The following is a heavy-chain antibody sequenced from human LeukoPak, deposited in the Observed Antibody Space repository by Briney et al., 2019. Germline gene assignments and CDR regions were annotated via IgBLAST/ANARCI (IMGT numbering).Heavy chain of an antibody. J-gene: IGHJ4*02. CDR2: IYYSGST. Sequence: SETLSLTCTVSGGSVSSNIYYWNWIRRPPGKGLEWIGYIYYSGSTNYNPSLKSRVTISVDTSKNQYSLKLTSLTAADTAVYYCAREDSSGYLGYWGQGTLVTVSS. D-gene: IGHD3-22*01. CDR1: GGSVSSNIYY. V-gene: IGHV4-61*01. CDR3: AREDSSGYLGY.